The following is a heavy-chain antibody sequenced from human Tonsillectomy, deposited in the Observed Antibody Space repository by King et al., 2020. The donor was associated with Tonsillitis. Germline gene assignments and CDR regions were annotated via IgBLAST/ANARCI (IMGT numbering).Heavy chain of an antibody. CDR1: GGSISSAHYY. Sequence: LQLQESGPGLVRPSQTLSLTCTVSGGSISSAHYYWSWIRQFPGKGLEWIGCIYYSGTISYNPSLKSLVTVSVDVSKNQFSLKLNSVTAADTAVYYCARGSEDYYGSGTLDYWGQGTPVTVSS. V-gene: IGHV4-31*01. D-gene: IGHD3-10*01. CDR3: ARGSEDYYGSGTLDY. J-gene: IGHJ4*02. CDR2: IYYSGTI.